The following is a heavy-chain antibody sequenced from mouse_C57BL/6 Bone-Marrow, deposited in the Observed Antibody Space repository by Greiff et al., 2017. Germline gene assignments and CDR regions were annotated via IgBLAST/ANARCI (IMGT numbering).Heavy chain of an antibody. V-gene: IGHV5-6*01. J-gene: IGHJ4*01. D-gene: IGHD2-5*01. CDR3: ARSYYSNYEDAMDY. Sequence: EVHLVESGGDLVKPGGSLKLSCAASGFTFSSYGMSWVRQTPDKRLEWVATISSGGSYTYYPDSVKGRFTIYRDNAKNTLYLQMSSLKSEDTAMYYCARSYYSNYEDAMDYWGQGTSVTVSS. CDR2: ISSGGSYT. CDR1: GFTFSSYG.